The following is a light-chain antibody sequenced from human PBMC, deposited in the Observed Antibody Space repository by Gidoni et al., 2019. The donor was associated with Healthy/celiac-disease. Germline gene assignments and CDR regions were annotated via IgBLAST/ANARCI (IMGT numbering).Light chain of an antibody. Sequence: DIQMPQSPSSLSASVGDRVTITCRASQSISSYLNWYQQKPGKAPKLLIYAASSWQSGVPSRFSGSGSGTECTLTISSLQPEDFATYYCQQSYSTPLTFXGXTKVEIK. J-gene: IGKJ4*01. CDR2: AAS. CDR3: QQSYSTPLT. V-gene: IGKV1-39*01. CDR1: QSISSY.